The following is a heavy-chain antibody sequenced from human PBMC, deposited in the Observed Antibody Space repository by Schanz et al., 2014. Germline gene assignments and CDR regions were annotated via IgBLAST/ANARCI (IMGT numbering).Heavy chain of an antibody. V-gene: IGHV3-33*06. CDR2: IWFDGNNK. Sequence: QMHLAESGGGVVQPGRSLRLSCAASGAASGFTFSSYGMHWVRQAPGKGLEWVAVIWFDGNNKFYADSVKGRFTISRDNSKNTLSLQMNSLRAEDTAVYYCAKDCSIGYGSTCVEYWGQGTLVTVSS. D-gene: IGHD6-13*01. CDR1: GFTFSSYG. CDR3: AKDCSIGYGSTCVEY. J-gene: IGHJ4*02.